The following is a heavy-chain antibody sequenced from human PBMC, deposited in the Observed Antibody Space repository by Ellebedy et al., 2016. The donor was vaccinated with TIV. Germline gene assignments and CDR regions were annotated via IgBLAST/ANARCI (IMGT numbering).Heavy chain of an antibody. J-gene: IGHJ6*02. V-gene: IGHV1-18*01. D-gene: IGHD3-10*01. CDR2: IGAYNGNT. CDR1: GYSLTSNG. CDR3: ARGLWFGELDV. Sequence: AASVKVSCKASGYSLTSNGISWVRQAPGQGLEWMGWIGAYNGNTNYAQKFQGRVTMTTDTSTSTVYTDLRSLRSDDTAMYYCARGLWFGELDVWGQGTTVTVSS.